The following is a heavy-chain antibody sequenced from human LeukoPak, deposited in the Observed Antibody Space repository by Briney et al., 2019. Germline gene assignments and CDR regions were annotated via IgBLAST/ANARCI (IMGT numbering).Heavy chain of an antibody. Sequence: ASVKVSCKASGYTFTSYYVHWVRQAPGQGLEWMGIITPSGGNTNFAQKFQGRVTMTKDMSTSTVYMELSGLRSEDTAVYYCARGIRTGLFDYWGQGTLVTVSS. D-gene: IGHD2/OR15-2a*01. CDR2: ITPSGGNT. J-gene: IGHJ4*02. CDR1: GYTFTSYY. CDR3: ARGIRTGLFDY. V-gene: IGHV1-46*01.